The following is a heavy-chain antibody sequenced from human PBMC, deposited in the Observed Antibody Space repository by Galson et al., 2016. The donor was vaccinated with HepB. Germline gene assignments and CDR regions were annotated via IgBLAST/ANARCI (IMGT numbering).Heavy chain of an antibody. CDR1: EFTFSSYA. CDR3: AKDYGDCSGGRCYSPTLFDY. V-gene: IGHV3-23*01. Sequence: SLRLSCAASEFTFSSYAMSWVRQAPGKGLEWVSGITESGGTTYYADSVKGRFTISRDNSKNTLYLQMNGLRAEDTAVYYCAKDYGDCSGGRCYSPTLFDYWGQGTLVTVSS. CDR2: ITESGGTT. J-gene: IGHJ4*02. D-gene: IGHD2-15*01.